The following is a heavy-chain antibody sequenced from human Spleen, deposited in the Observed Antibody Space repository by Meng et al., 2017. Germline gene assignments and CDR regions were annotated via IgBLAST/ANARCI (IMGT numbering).Heavy chain of an antibody. Sequence: GSLRLSCTVSGGSISSSSYYWGWIRQPPGKGLEWIGSIYYSGSTYYNPSLKSRVTISVDTSKNQFSLKLSSVTAADTAVYYCARGRRYSSGWYLVGYNWFDPWGQGTLVTVSS. CDR2: IYYSGST. J-gene: IGHJ5*02. CDR3: ARGRRYSSGWYLVGYNWFDP. CDR1: GGSISSSSYY. V-gene: IGHV4-39*07. D-gene: IGHD6-19*01.